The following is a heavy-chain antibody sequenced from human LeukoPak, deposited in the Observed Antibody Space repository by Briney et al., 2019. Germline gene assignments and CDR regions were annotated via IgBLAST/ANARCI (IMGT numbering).Heavy chain of an antibody. Sequence: SVKVSCKASGHTFTSYGISWVRQAPGQGLEWMGRIIPILGIANYAQKFQGRVTITADKSTSTAYMELSSLRSEDTAVYYCAGSAPGGTWGQGTLVTVSS. V-gene: IGHV1-69*04. CDR2: IIPILGIA. D-gene: IGHD6-25*01. J-gene: IGHJ5*02. CDR3: AGSAPGGT. CDR1: GHTFTSYG.